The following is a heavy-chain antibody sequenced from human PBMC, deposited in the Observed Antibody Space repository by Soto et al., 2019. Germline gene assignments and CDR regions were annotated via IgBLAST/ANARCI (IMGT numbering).Heavy chain of an antibody. CDR1: GFTFSSYS. D-gene: IGHD6-13*01. V-gene: IGHV3-21*01. Sequence: EVQLVESGGGLVKPGGSLRLSCAASGFTFSSYSMNWVRQALGTGLEWVSSISSSSSYIYYADSVKGRFTISRDNAKNSLYLQMNSLRAEDTAVYYCARGSSSWNNWFDPWGQGTLVTVSA. CDR3: ARGSSSWNNWFDP. CDR2: ISSSSSYI. J-gene: IGHJ5*02.